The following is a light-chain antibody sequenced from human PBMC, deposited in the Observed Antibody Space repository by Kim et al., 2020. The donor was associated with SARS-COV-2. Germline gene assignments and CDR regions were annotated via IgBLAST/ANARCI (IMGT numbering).Light chain of an antibody. V-gene: IGLV6-57*03. CDR1: IGSFASSS. CDR2: EDY. J-gene: IGLJ3*02. Sequence: GSAVTIACPRSIGSFASSSVKWFQQRPGSVPTTVIFEDYQRPSGVPDRFSGSVDSSSNSASLTISGLKTEDEADYYCQSYDDTNVVFGGGTQLTVL. CDR3: QSYDDTNVV.